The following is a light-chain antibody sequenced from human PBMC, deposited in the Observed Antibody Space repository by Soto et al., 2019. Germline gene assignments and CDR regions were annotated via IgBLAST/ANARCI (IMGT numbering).Light chain of an antibody. Sequence: QSALTQPRSVSGSPGQSVTISCTATGSDVGDSSHVSWYQLHPGKAPKLMIYEVNNRPSGVPDRFSGSKSGSTASLTISGLQAEDEDEYYCDLSPDRLTWLFGGGTTLTVL. V-gene: IGLV2-11*01. CDR1: GSDVGDSSH. CDR2: EVN. J-gene: IGLJ3*02. CDR3: DLSPDRLTWL.